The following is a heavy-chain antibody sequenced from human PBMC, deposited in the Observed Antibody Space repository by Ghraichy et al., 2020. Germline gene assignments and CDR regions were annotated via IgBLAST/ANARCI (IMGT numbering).Heavy chain of an antibody. CDR2: ISRSSHYI. J-gene: IGHJ4*02. CDR1: GFTFSTYS. Sequence: GGSLRLSCAASGFTFSTYSLNWVRQAPGKGLEWVSSISRSSHYIKYADSVKGRFTISRDNAKNSLYLQMNSLTAEDTAVYYCARDPQLYYSGTFDYWGQGTLVTVSS. D-gene: IGHD3-10*01. CDR3: ARDPQLYYSGTFDY. V-gene: IGHV3-21*01.